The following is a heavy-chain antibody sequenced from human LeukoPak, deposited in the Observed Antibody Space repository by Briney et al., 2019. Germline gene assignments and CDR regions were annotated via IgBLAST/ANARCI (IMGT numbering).Heavy chain of an antibody. CDR3: TTGFVVGATLASSRGDY. CDR1: GFTFSNAW. CDR2: IKSKTDGGTT. D-gene: IGHD1-26*01. V-gene: IGHV3-15*01. J-gene: IGHJ4*02. Sequence: GGSLRLSCAASGFTFSNAWMSWVRQAPGKGLKWVGRIKSKTDGGTTDYAAPVKGRFTISRDDSKNTLYLQMNSLKTEDTAVYYCTTGFVVGATLASSRGDYWGQGTLVTVSS.